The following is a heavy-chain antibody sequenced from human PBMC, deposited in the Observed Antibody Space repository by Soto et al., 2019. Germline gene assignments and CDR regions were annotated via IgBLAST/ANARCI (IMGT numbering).Heavy chain of an antibody. CDR3: ATSRSSAIGRGGTCGY. J-gene: IGHJ4*02. CDR1: GFSLSTSGVG. Sequence: QITLKESGPTLVKPTQTLTLTCTLSGFSLSTSGVGVGWIRQPPGKALEWLALIYWDDDKRYSPSLKSRLTISKETSNNHLRLTITNMDPVDTATYSCATSRSSAIGRGGTCGYWGQGTLVTVSS. D-gene: IGHD3-16*01. CDR2: IYWDDDK. V-gene: IGHV2-5*02.